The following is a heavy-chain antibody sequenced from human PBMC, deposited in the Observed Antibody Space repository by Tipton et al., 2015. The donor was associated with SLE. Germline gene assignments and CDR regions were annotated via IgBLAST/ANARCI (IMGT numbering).Heavy chain of an antibody. D-gene: IGHD3-16*02. J-gene: IGHJ3*02. CDR1: GGSFSGYY. CDR2: INHSGST. V-gene: IGHV4-34*01. Sequence: TLSLTCAVYGGSFSGYYWSWIRQPPGKGLEWFGEINHSGSTNYNPSLKSRVTISVDTSKNQFSLKLSSVTAADTAVYYCARSNDDYIWGSYRASAAADAFDIWGQGTMVTVSS. CDR3: ARSNDDYIWGSYRASAAADAFDI.